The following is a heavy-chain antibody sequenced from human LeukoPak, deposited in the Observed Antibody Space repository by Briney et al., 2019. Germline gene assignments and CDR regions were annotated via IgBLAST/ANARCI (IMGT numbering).Heavy chain of an antibody. V-gene: IGHV1-69*13. J-gene: IGHJ4*02. CDR3: ARDWRKSYDSSGYYYDWLLDY. Sequence: SVKVSCKASGGTFSRYAISWVRQAPGQGLEWMGGIIPIFGTANYAQKFQGRVTITADESTSTAYMELSSLRSEDTAVYYCARDWRKSYDSSGYYYDWLLDYWGQGTLVTVSS. CDR2: IIPIFGTA. CDR1: GGTFSRYA. D-gene: IGHD3-22*01.